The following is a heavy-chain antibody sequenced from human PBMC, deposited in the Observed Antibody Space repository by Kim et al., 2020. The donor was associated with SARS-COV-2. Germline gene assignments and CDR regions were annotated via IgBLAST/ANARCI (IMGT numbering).Heavy chain of an antibody. J-gene: IGHJ2*01. V-gene: IGHV1-18*01. Sequence: ASVKVSCKASGYTFTSYGISWVRQAPGQGLEWMGWISAYNGNTNYAQKLQGRVTMTTDTSTSTAYMELRSLRSDDTAVYYCARVIGMADCGGDCYPDWYFDLWGRGTLVTVSS. CDR2: ISAYNGNT. CDR3: ARVIGMADCGGDCYPDWYFDL. CDR1: GYTFTSYG. D-gene: IGHD2-21*02.